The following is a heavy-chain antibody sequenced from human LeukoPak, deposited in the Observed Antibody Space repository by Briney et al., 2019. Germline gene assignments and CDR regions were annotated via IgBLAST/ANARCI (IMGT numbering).Heavy chain of an antibody. CDR3: AREGDPTGSYYNY. CDR1: GVSISSYY. CDR2: IYHSGST. J-gene: IGHJ4*02. D-gene: IGHD3-10*01. V-gene: IGHV4-59*06. Sequence: PSETLSLTCTVSGVSISSYYWSWIRQPAGKGLEWIGYIYHSGSTYYNPSLKSRVTISVDRSKNQFSLKLSSVTAADTAVYYCAREGDPTGSYYNYWGQGILVTVSS.